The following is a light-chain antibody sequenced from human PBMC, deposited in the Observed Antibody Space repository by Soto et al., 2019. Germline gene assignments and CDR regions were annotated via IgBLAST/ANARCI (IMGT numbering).Light chain of an antibody. J-gene: IGLJ2*01. Sequence: QSALTQPPSGSGSPGQSVTISCTGTSSDVGGYNYVSWYQQHPGKAPKLMIYEVSKRPSGVPDRFSGSKSGNTASLSVSGLQAEDEPDYYCSSYGGSNNVVFGGGTKVTLL. CDR2: EVS. V-gene: IGLV2-8*01. CDR1: SSDVGGYNY. CDR3: SSYGGSNNVV.